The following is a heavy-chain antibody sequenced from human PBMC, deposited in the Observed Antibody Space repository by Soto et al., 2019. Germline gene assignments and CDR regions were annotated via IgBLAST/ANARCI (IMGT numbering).Heavy chain of an antibody. J-gene: IGHJ3*02. Sequence: SVKVSWKDYGYNFTRYAMHWVRQAPGHRLEWMGWINAGNGNTKYSQKFQGRVTITRDTSASTAYMELSSLRSEDTAVYYCARGLKPRITMIVVVTQDFDIWGQGTMVPVSS. D-gene: IGHD3-22*01. CDR2: INAGNGNT. CDR3: ARGLKPRITMIVVVTQDFDI. CDR1: GYNFTRYA. V-gene: IGHV1-3*01.